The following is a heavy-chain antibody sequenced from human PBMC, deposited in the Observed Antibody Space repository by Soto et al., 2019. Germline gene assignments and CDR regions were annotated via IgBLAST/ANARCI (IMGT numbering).Heavy chain of an antibody. CDR2: ISAYNGNT. CDR3: ARTYSNHPSQLVSSGY. J-gene: IGHJ4*02. D-gene: IGHD6-6*01. Sequence: ASVKVSCKASGYTFTSYGISWVRQAPGQGLEWMGWISAYNGNTNYAQKLQGRVTMTTDTSTSTAYMELRSLRSDDTAVYYCARTYSNHPSQLVSSGYWGQGTLVTVSS. V-gene: IGHV1-18*01. CDR1: GYTFTSYG.